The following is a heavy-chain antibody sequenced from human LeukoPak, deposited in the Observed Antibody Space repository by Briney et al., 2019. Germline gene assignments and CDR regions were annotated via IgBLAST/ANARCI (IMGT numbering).Heavy chain of an antibody. CDR2: ISSSSSYT. D-gene: IGHD4-17*01. V-gene: IGHV3-11*06. CDR1: GFAFSDYY. CDR3: ARDRDGDYEDYFDY. Sequence: GGSLRLSCAAPGFAFSDYYMSWIRQAPGKGLEWVSYISSSSSYTNYADSVKGRFTISRDNAKNSLYLQMNSLRAEDTAVYYCARDRDGDYEDYFDYWGQGTLVTVSS. J-gene: IGHJ4*02.